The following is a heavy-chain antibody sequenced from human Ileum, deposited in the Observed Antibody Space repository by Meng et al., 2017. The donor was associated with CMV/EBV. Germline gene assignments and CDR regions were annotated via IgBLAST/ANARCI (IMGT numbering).Heavy chain of an antibody. D-gene: IGHD3-16*01. J-gene: IGHJ4*02. CDR2: TRNKANSYTT. V-gene: IGHV3-72*01. Sequence: LRLSCAASGFTFSDHDMDWVRQAPGKGLEWVGRTRNKANSYTTEYAASVKGRFTISRDDSKNSLYLQMNSLKTEDTAVYYCARSLGDWGQGTLVTVSS. CDR3: ARSLGD. CDR1: GFTFSDHD.